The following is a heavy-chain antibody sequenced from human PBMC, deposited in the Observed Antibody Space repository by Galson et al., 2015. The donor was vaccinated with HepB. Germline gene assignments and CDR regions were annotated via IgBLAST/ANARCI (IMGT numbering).Heavy chain of an antibody. CDR3: ARDNHCSSTSCYWEVVWYFDL. Sequence: SLRLSCAASGFTFSSYSMNWVRQAPGKGLEWVSSISSSSSYIYYADSVKGRFTISRDNAKNSLYLQMNSLRAEDTAVYYCARDNHCSSTSCYWEVVWYFDLCGRGTLVTLSS. J-gene: IGHJ2*01. CDR1: GFTFSSYS. CDR2: ISSSSSYI. D-gene: IGHD2-2*01. V-gene: IGHV3-21*01.